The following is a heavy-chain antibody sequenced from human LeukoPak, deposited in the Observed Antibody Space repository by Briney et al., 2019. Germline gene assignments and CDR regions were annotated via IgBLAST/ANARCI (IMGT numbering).Heavy chain of an antibody. V-gene: IGHV3-49*03. J-gene: IGHJ6*02. CDR3: AKYSSSSNYYYGMDV. CDR1: GFSFGDYT. Sequence: GGSLRLSCTASGFSFGDYTMSWFRQAPGKGLEWFGFIRSKPYGGTTEYAASVKGRFTISRDDSKSIAYLQMNSLKTDDTAVYHCAKYSSSSNYYYGMDVWGQGTTVTVSS. CDR2: IRSKPYGGTT. D-gene: IGHD6-6*01.